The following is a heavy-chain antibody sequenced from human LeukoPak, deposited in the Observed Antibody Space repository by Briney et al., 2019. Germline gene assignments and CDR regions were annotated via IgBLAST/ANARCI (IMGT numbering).Heavy chain of an antibody. J-gene: IGHJ4*02. CDR2: IRRDGTQE. V-gene: IGHV3-7*01. D-gene: IGHD5-24*01. CDR1: GFTLSSYW. CDR3: ARETRWDFDY. Sequence: GGSLRLSCSASGFTLSSYWMTWVRQAPGKGLEWVANIRRDGTQEHYVDSVEGRFTISRDNAKNSLYLQMNSLRAEDTAVYYCARETRWDFDYWGQGALVSVSS.